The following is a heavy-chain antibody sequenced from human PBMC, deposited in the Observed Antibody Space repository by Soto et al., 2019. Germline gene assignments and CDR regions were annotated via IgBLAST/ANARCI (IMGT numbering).Heavy chain of an antibody. Sequence: EVQLLESGGGLVQPGGSLRLSCAASGFTFSSYAMSWVRQAPGKGLEWVSAISGSGGSTYYADSVKGRFTISRDNSKNTLYLHMNSLRAEDTAVYYCAKALLYYDSSGYYIYYFDYWGQGTLVTVSS. CDR3: AKALLYYDSSGYYIYYFDY. J-gene: IGHJ4*02. V-gene: IGHV3-23*01. CDR1: GFTFSSYA. D-gene: IGHD3-22*01. CDR2: ISGSGGST.